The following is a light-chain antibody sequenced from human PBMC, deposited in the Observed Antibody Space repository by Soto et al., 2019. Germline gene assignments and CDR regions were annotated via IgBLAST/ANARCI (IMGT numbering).Light chain of an antibody. Sequence: DIQMTQSPSSLSASVGDRVTITCRASQTISSYLNWYQQKPGKAPNLLIYSASSLQSGVPSRFSGRGSGTDFTLTISSLQPEDFATYYCQQTYSVPWTFGQGTKVEIK. J-gene: IGKJ1*01. V-gene: IGKV1-39*01. CDR1: QTISSY. CDR3: QQTYSVPWT. CDR2: SAS.